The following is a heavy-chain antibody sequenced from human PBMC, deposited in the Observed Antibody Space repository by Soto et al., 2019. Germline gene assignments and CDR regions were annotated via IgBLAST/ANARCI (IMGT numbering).Heavy chain of an antibody. V-gene: IGHV5-10-1*01. Sequence: RGESLKISCQASESTFITSWNNWVRQVPGQGLEWMGRIDPDDSQTNYSPSVRGHVTISVAKSVNTVYLQWDSLKASDTAIYYCATRMILVVWGQGTLVTVSS. D-gene: IGHD2-8*02. CDR3: ATRMILVV. CDR1: ESTFITSW. CDR2: IDPDDSQT. J-gene: IGHJ4*02.